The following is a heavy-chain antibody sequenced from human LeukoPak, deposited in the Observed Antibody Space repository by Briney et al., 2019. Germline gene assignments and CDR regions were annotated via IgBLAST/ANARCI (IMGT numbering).Heavy chain of an antibody. J-gene: IGHJ4*02. D-gene: IGHD4-11*01. CDR2: ICSDGSNK. CDR3: ARRGEYSNLNYLEY. Sequence: GGSLRLSCAASGFTFSTYGMHWVRQAPGKGLEWVSFICSDGSNKYYADSVKGRFTISRDNSKNTLYLQMNSLRAEDTAVYYCARRGEYSNLNYLEYWGQGTLVTVSS. V-gene: IGHV3-33*01. CDR1: GFTFSTYG.